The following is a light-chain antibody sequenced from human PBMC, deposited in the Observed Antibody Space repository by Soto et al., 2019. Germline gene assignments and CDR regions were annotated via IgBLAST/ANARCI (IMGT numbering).Light chain of an antibody. Sequence: DIQMTQSPSSLSASVGDRVTITCRASQGISNYLAWYQQKPGKVPKLLIYAASTLQSGVPSRFSGSGSGTDFTLTISSLQPGDVATYYCQKYNSAPPLWTFGQGTKVEIK. J-gene: IGKJ1*01. V-gene: IGKV1-27*01. CDR2: AAS. CDR1: QGISNY. CDR3: QKYNSAPPLWT.